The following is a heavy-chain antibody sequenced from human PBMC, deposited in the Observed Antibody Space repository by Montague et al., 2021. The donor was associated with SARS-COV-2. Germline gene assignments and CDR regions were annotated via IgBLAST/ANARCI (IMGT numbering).Heavy chain of an antibody. D-gene: IGHD3-22*01. CDR2: IYYSGST. CDR3: ARFPTSYYYDSKAAPATPDAFDI. J-gene: IGHJ3*02. Sequence: SETLSLTCSVSGGSISSSSYYWGWIRQPPGKGLEWIGSIYYSGSTYYNPSVKIRATTSVDTSKNQFSLKLSSVTAAATAVYDCARFPTSYYYDSKAAPATPDAFDIWGQGTMVTVSS. CDR1: GGSISSSSYY. V-gene: IGHV4-39*01.